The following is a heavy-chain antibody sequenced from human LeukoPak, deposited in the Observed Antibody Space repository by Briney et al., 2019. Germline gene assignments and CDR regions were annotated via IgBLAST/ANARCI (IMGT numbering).Heavy chain of an antibody. Sequence: SETLSLTCAVRGGTLSGFYWSWVRQPPGKGLEWIAEINHSGSTNYNPSLKSRVTISVDTSKNEVSLDLTSVTAADTAVYYSARGSYFEKTTRYNQAWFGPWGKGTLVMVSS. CDR3: ARGSYFEKTTRYNQAWFGP. J-gene: IGHJ5*02. D-gene: IGHD3-9*01. V-gene: IGHV4-34*01. CDR1: GGTLSGFY. CDR2: INHSGST.